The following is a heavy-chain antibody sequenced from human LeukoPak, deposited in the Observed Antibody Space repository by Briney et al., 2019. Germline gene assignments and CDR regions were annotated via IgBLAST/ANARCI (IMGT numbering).Heavy chain of an antibody. Sequence: PGGSLRLSCVASGFTFSNYAMCWVRRAPGKGLEWVSVISGSGGAISASGGATYYAESARGRFTISRDNSENTLYLQLNSLRAEDTAVYYCAKHFGSGTYYNYLDYWGQGTLVTVSS. CDR1: GFTFSNYA. CDR2: ISGSGGAISASGGAT. J-gene: IGHJ4*02. V-gene: IGHV3-23*01. CDR3: AKHFGSGTYYNYLDY. D-gene: IGHD3-10*01.